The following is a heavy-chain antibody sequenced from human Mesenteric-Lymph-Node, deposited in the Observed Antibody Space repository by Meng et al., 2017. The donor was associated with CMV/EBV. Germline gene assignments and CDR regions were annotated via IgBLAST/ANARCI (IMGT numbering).Heavy chain of an antibody. CDR1: GYSISNGYY. CDR2: IYHSGST. J-gene: IGHJ3*02. V-gene: IGHV4-38-2*02. D-gene: IGHD6-13*01. CDR3: ARDEYSSSWYGRAFDI. Sequence: GSLRLSCTVSGYSISNGYYWGWIRQPPGKGLEWIGSIYHSGSTYDNPSLKSRVTISVDTSKNQFSLKLSSVTAADTAVYYCARDEYSSSWYGRAFDIWGQGTMVTVSS.